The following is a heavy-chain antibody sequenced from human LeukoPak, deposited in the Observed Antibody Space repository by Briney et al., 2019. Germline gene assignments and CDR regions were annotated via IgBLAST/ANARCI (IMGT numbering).Heavy chain of an antibody. CDR3: ARGTLNSGSYLDDAFDI. D-gene: IGHD1-26*01. CDR1: GGSISSSNW. J-gene: IGHJ3*02. Sequence: PSGTLSLTCAVSGGSISSSNWWSWVRQPPGKGLEWIGEIYHSGSTNYNPSLKSRVTISVDKSKNQFSLKLSSVTAADTAVYYCARGTLNSGSYLDDAFDIWGQGTMVTVSS. V-gene: IGHV4-4*02. CDR2: IYHSGST.